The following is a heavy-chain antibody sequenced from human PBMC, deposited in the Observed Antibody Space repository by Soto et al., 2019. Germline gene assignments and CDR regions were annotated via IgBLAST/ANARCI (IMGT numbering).Heavy chain of an antibody. CDR1: GFTFSSYW. J-gene: IGHJ4*02. CDR2: INSDGSST. Sequence: EVQLVESGGGLVQPGGSLRLSCAASGFTFSSYWMHWVRQAPGKGLVWVSRINSDGSSTSYADSVKGRFIISRDNAKNTLYLQMNSMRAEDTAVYYCASPRYDSSGTPFDHWGQGTLVTVSS. D-gene: IGHD3-22*01. V-gene: IGHV3-74*01. CDR3: ASPRYDSSGTPFDH.